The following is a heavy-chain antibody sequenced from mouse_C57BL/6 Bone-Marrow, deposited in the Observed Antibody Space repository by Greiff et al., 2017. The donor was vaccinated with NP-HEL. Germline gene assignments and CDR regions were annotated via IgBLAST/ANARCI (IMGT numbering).Heavy chain of an antibody. CDR1: GFTFTDYY. CDR3: ARLTCPWFAY. CDR2: IRNKANGYTT. J-gene: IGHJ3*01. D-gene: IGHD1-3*01. Sequence: EVQLVESGGGLVQPGGSLSLSCAASGFTFTDYYMSWVRQPPGKALEWLGFIRNKANGYTTEYSASVKGRFTISRDNSQSILYLQMTALRAEDSATYYCARLTCPWFAYWGQGTLVTVSA. V-gene: IGHV7-3*01.